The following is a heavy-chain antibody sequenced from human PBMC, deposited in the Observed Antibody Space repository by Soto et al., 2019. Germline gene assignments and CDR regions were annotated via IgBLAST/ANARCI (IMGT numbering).Heavy chain of an antibody. Sequence: SVKVSCKASGYTFTSYDINWVRQATGQGLEWMGWMNPNSGNTGYAQKFQGRVTMTRNTSISTAYMELSSLRSEDTAVYYCARDNVVVPAAILGGNYYYGMDVWGQGTTVTVSS. CDR3: ARDNVVVPAAILGGNYYYGMDV. D-gene: IGHD2-2*02. J-gene: IGHJ6*02. V-gene: IGHV1-8*01. CDR2: MNPNSGNT. CDR1: GYTFTSYD.